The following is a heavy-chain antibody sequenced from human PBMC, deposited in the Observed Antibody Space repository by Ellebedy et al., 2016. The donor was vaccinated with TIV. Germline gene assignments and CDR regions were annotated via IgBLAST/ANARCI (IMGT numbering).Heavy chain of an antibody. V-gene: IGHV5-10-1*01. CDR2: LILLTLIP. CDR3: ARHEFNSQPRN. J-gene: IGHJ4*02. D-gene: IGHD1-14*01. CDR1: GDSLNSYW. Sequence: GESLKISXQDFGDSLNSYWISWCARCPGKAWSGWAGLILLTLIPTIGPSFEGHVTISVDKSVNTAYLEWRSLKASDTAMYFCARHEFNSQPRNWGQGTLVTVSS.